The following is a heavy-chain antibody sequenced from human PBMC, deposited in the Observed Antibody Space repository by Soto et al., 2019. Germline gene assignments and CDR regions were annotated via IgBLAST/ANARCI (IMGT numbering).Heavy chain of an antibody. CDR2: ISYSGSTK. D-gene: IGHD3-10*02. CDR1: GFTFGSYE. V-gene: IGHV3-48*03. Sequence: GGSLRLFCAASGFTFGSYEMNWVRQAPGKGLEWVSYISYSGSTKDYADSVKGRFTITRDNAKNSLYLQMSSLRAEDTAVYYCARDYVGHYVRAFDYWGQGILVTVSS. CDR3: ARDYVGHYVRAFDY. J-gene: IGHJ4*02.